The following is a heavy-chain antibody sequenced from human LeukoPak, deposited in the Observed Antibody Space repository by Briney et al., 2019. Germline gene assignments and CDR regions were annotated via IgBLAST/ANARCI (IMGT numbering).Heavy chain of an antibody. J-gene: IGHJ4*02. D-gene: IGHD6-13*01. CDR2: IGGSGSYT. Sequence: PGGSLRLSCAASGFTFSTYAMIWVRQAPGRGLEWVSVIGGSGSYTYYADSVTGRFTISRDNSKDTLYLQMNSLRAEDTAVYYCARDWYDYWGQGTLVTVSS. CDR3: ARDWYDY. CDR1: GFTFSTYA. V-gene: IGHV3-23*01.